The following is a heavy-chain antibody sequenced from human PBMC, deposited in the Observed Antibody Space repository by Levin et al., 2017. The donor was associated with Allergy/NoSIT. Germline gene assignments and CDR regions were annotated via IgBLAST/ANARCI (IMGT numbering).Heavy chain of an antibody. CDR2: ITKPSRTI. CDR1: GFILRTSD. D-gene: IGHD7-27*01. V-gene: IGHV3-48*01. Sequence: HPGGSLRLSCAASGFILRTSDMNWVRQAPGKGLEWISFITKPSRTISYADSVKGRFTVSRDNAKNLLYLDMNSLRAEDTAVYYCVTDESGDEDFDYWGQGTLVTVSS. CDR3: VTDESGDEDFDY. J-gene: IGHJ4*02.